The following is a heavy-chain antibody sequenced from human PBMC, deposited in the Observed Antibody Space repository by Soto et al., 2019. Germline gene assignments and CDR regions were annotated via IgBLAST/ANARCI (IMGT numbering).Heavy chain of an antibody. D-gene: IGHD1-26*01. CDR3: AKGPPSRVGSGMDV. J-gene: IGHJ6*02. CDR2: ISGSGGST. Sequence: LRLSCAASGFTFSSYAMSWVRQAPGKGLEWVSAISGSGGSTYYADSVKGRFTISRDNSKNTLYLQMNSLRAEDTAVYYCAKGPPSRVGSGMDVWGQGTTVTVSS. CDR1: GFTFSSYA. V-gene: IGHV3-23*01.